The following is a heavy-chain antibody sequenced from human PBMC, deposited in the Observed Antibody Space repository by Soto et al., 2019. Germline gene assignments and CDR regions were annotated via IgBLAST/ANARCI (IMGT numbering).Heavy chain of an antibody. CDR3: ARRVPYSSNWYFDY. J-gene: IGHJ4*02. D-gene: IGHD6-13*01. V-gene: IGHV4-39*01. CDR2: IYYSGST. CDR1: GGSISSNSYY. Sequence: PSETLSLTCTVSGGSISSNSYYWGWIRQPPGKGLEWIGSIYYSGSTYYNPSLKSRVTISVDTSKNQFSLKLSSVTAADTAVYHCARRVPYSSNWYFDYWGQGALVTAPQ.